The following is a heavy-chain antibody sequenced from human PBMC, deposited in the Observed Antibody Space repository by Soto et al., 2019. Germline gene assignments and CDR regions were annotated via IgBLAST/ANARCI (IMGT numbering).Heavy chain of an antibody. Sequence: EVQLLESGGGLVQPGGSLRLSCAASGFTFSSYAMSWVRQAPGKGLEWVSAISGSGGSTYYADSVKGRFTISRDNSKNTLYLQMNSLRAEDTAVYYCAKVTTMIVVVITHFDYWGPGTLVTVSS. CDR2: ISGSGGST. D-gene: IGHD3-22*01. V-gene: IGHV3-23*01. CDR1: GFTFSSYA. J-gene: IGHJ4*02. CDR3: AKVTTMIVVVITHFDY.